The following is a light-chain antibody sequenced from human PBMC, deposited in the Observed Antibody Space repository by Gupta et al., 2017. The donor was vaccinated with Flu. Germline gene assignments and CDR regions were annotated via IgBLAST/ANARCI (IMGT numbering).Light chain of an antibody. CDR3: QSYDSRLSVWV. Sequence: QSVLTQPPSVSGAPGQRVTISCTGSRSNIGAGYDVHWYQQLPGTAPKLLIYANTNRPSGVPDRFSGSKSDTSASLAITGLQAEDEADYYCQSYDSRLSVWVFGGGTKVTVL. CDR2: ANT. V-gene: IGLV1-40*01. CDR1: RSNIGAGYD. J-gene: IGLJ3*02.